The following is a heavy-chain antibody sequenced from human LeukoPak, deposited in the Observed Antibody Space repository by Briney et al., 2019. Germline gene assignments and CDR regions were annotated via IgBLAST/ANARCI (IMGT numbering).Heavy chain of an antibody. D-gene: IGHD3-10*01. CDR2: IFYSGST. CDR3: ASVGSGSSY. V-gene: IGHV4-39*07. CDR1: GGSISTSNYY. J-gene: IGHJ4*02. Sequence: SETLSLTCSVSGGSISTSNYYWGWIRQPPGKGLEWIGNIFYSGSTYYSPSLKSRVTISVDTSKNQFSLKLSSVTAADTAVYYCASVGSGSSYWGQGTLVTVSS.